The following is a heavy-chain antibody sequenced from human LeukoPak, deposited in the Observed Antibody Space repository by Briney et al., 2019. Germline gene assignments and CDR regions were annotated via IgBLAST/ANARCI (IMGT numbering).Heavy chain of an antibody. Sequence: SVKVSCKASGGTFSSYAISWVRQAPGQGLEWMGRIIPILGIANYAQKFQGRVTITADKSTSTAYMELSSLRSDDTAVYYCARVTQTNYDSSGLDAFDIWGQGTMVTVSS. D-gene: IGHD3-22*01. CDR2: IIPILGIA. J-gene: IGHJ3*02. V-gene: IGHV1-69*04. CDR3: ARVTQTNYDSSGLDAFDI. CDR1: GGTFSSYA.